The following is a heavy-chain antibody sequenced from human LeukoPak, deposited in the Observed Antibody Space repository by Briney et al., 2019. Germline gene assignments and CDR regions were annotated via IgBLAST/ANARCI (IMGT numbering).Heavy chain of an antibody. CDR1: GYTFTSYG. CDR3: AREITMVRGVIITPPWFDP. V-gene: IGHV1-18*01. CDR2: ISAYNGNT. Sequence: GASVKVSCKASGYTFTSYGISWVRQAPGQGLEWMGWISAYNGNTNYAQKLQGRVTMTTDTSTSTAYMELRSLRPDDTAVYYCAREITMVRGVIITPPWFDPWGQGTLVTVSS. D-gene: IGHD3-10*01. J-gene: IGHJ5*02.